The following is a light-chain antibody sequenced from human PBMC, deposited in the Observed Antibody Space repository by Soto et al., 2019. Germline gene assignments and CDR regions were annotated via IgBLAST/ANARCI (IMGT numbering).Light chain of an antibody. CDR2: DAS. J-gene: IGKJ4*01. Sequence: EIQMTQSPSTLSASVGDRVTITCRASQRISSWLAWYQQKPGKAPKLLIYDASSLESGVPSRFSGSGSGTEFTLTISSLQPDDFATYYCQQYNSYPLTFGGGTKVELK. V-gene: IGKV1-5*01. CDR3: QQYNSYPLT. CDR1: QRISSW.